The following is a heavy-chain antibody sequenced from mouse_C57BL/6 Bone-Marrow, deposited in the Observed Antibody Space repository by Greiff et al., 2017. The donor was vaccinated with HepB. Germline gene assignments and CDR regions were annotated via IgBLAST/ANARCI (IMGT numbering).Heavy chain of an antibody. CDR3: ARTGGTRYFDV. CDR1: GYTFTSYT. Sequence: QVHVKQSGAELARPGASVKMSCKASGYTFTSYTMHWVKQRPGQGLEWIGYINPSSGYTKYNQKFKDKATLTADKSSSTAYMQLSSLTSEDSAVYYCARTGGTRYFDVWGTGTTVTVSS. D-gene: IGHD4-1*01. CDR2: INPSSGYT. V-gene: IGHV1-4*01. J-gene: IGHJ1*03.